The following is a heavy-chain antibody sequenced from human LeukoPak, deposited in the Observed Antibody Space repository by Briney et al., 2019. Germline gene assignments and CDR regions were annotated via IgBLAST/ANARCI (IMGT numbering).Heavy chain of an antibody. CDR3: ARDLPVDTAMVTRLGAFDI. CDR1: GGSISSSNW. CDR2: IYHSGST. J-gene: IGHJ3*02. D-gene: IGHD5-18*01. Sequence: SGTLSLTCAVSGGSISSSNWWSWVRQPPGKGLEWIGEIYHSGSTNYNPSLKSRVTISVDTSKNQFSLKLSSVTAADTAVYYCARDLPVDTAMVTRLGAFDIWGQGTMVTVSS. V-gene: IGHV4-4*02.